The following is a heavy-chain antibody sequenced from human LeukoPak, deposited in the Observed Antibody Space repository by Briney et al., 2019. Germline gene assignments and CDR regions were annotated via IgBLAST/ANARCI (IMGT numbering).Heavy chain of an antibody. J-gene: IGHJ2*01. V-gene: IGHV1-2*02. Sequence: ASVKVSFKAAGYTFTVYYMHWVRQAPGQGLEWMGWINPNRGGTSYAQMVQGGVTMTRDTSISTAYMELSRLRSDDTAVYYCARDALLLWFGEFSDQTPNWYFDLWGRGALVTVSS. CDR1: GYTFTVYY. CDR2: INPNRGGT. CDR3: ARDALLLWFGEFSDQTPNWYFDL. D-gene: IGHD3-10*01.